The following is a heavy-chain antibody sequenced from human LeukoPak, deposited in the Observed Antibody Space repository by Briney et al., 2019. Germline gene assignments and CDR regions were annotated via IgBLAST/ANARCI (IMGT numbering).Heavy chain of an antibody. CDR2: MYYSGST. CDR3: ARPYYYDSRIDP. J-gene: IGHJ5*02. D-gene: IGHD3-22*01. V-gene: IGHV4-30-4*01. CDR1: GGSISSGDYY. Sequence: PSETLSFTCTVSGGSISSGDYYWSWIRQPPGKGLEWIGYMYYSGSTYYNPSLKSRVVISVDTSKNQFSLKLSSVTAADTAVYYCARPYYYDSRIDPWGQGILVAVSS.